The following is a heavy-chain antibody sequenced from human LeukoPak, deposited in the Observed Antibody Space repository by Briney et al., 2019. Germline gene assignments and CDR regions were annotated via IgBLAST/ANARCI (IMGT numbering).Heavy chain of an antibody. J-gene: IGHJ4*02. D-gene: IGHD5-12*01. CDR2: IYSGGNT. Sequence: GGSLRLSCAASGFSVSFHFINWVRQAPGKGLEWVSVIYSGGNTYYAESVKGRFTVSRDTSKNTLYLQMNNLRAEDTAIYYCATRPGGAYDYLGYLDNWGQGTLVTVSS. CDR1: GFSVSFHF. CDR3: ATRPGGAYDYLGYLDN. V-gene: IGHV3-53*01.